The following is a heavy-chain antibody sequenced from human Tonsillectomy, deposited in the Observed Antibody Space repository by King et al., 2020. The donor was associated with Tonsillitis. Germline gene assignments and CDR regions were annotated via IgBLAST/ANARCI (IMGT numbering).Heavy chain of an antibody. CDR1: GGTFSSYA. Sequence: QLVQSGAEVKKPGSSVKVSCKASGGTFSSYAISWVRQAPGQGLEWMGGIIPIFGTANYAQKFQGRVTITADESTSTAYMELSSLRSEDTAVYYCARTPPYYDDSSGYYFDYWGQGTLVTVSS. CDR2: IIPIFGTA. V-gene: IGHV1-69*01. J-gene: IGHJ4*02. CDR3: ARTPPYYDDSSGYYFDY. D-gene: IGHD3-22*01.